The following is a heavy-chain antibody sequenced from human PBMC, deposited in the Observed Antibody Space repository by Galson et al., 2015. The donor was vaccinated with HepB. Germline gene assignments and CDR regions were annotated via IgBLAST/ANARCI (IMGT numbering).Heavy chain of an antibody. V-gene: IGHV1-2*02. CDR2: INPNRGGT. CDR3: ARGGDYGTYYGMDV. J-gene: IGHJ6*02. D-gene: IGHD4-17*01. Sequence: SVKVSGKASGDTFTGDYIHWVRQAPGQGLECVGCINPNRGGTNYAQKFQGRVTMTRDTSISTAYMELSRLRSDDTAVYYCARGGDYGTYYGMDVWGQGTPVTVSS. CDR1: GDTFTGDY.